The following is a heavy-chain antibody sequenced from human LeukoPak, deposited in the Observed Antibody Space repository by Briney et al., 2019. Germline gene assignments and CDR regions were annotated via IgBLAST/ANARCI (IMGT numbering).Heavy chain of an antibody. CDR1: EYNFTTYW. J-gene: IGHJ4*02. CDR3: ARHGGGGYGGNSGFDY. V-gene: IGHV5-51*01. D-gene: IGHD4-23*01. Sequence: GESLKISCTGFEYNFTTYWIGWVRRMPGKGLEWMGIIYPGDSDTRYSPSFQGQVTISADKSISTAYLQLSSLKASDTAMYYCARHGGGGYGGNSGFDYWGQGTLVTVSS. CDR2: IYPGDSDT.